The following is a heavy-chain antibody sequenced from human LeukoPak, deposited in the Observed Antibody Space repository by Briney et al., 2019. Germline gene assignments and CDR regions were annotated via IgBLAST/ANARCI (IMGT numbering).Heavy chain of an antibody. D-gene: IGHD1-14*01. CDR2: IYYSGST. V-gene: IGHV4-59*01. Sequence: SETLSLTCTVSGGSISSYYWSWIRQPPGKGLEWIGYIYYSGSTNFNPSLKSRVTISVDTSKNQFSLKLSSVTAADTAVYYCARDSRGNRGFGYWGQGTLVTVSS. J-gene: IGHJ4*02. CDR3: ARDSRGNRGFGY. CDR1: GGSISSYY.